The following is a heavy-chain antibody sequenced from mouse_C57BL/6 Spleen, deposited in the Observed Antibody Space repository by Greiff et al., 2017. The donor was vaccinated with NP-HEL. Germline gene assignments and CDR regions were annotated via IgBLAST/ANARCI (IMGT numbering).Heavy chain of an antibody. CDR3: ARGVYYGSTLYWYFDV. J-gene: IGHJ1*03. CDR1: GYTFTSYD. D-gene: IGHD1-1*01. CDR2: IYPRDGST. Sequence: QVQLQQSGPELVKPGASVTLSCKASGYTFTSYDINWVKQRPGQGLEWIGWIYPRDGSTKYNEKFKGKATLTVDTSSSTAYMELHSLTSEDSAVYFCARGVYYGSTLYWYFDVWGTGTTVTVSS. V-gene: IGHV1-85*01.